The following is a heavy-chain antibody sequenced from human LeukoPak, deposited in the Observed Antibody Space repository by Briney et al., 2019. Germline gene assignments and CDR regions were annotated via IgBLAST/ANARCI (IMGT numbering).Heavy chain of an antibody. Sequence: GGSLRLSCAASGFTFSSYSMNWVRQAPGKGLEWVSSISSSSSYIYYADSVKGRFTISRDNAKNSLYLQMNSLRAEDTAVYYCAVDIVVVPAAMGGSWCDPWGQGTLVTVSS. V-gene: IGHV3-21*01. CDR1: GFTFSSYS. CDR3: AVDIVVVPAAMGGSWCDP. D-gene: IGHD2-2*01. J-gene: IGHJ5*02. CDR2: ISSSSSYI.